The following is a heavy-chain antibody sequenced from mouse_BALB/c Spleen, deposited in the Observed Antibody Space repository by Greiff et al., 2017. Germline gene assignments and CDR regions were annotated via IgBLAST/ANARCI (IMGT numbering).Heavy chain of an antibody. CDR2: ISSGGST. Sequence: EVKLMESGGGLVKPGGSLKLSCAASGFTFSSYAMSWVRQTPEKRLEWVASISSGGSTYYPDSVKGRFTISRDNARNILYLQMSSLRSEDTAMYYCARSTTVVAGFDYWGQGTTLTVSS. D-gene: IGHD1-1*01. CDR3: ARSTTVVAGFDY. J-gene: IGHJ2*01. CDR1: GFTFSSYA. V-gene: IGHV5-6-5*01.